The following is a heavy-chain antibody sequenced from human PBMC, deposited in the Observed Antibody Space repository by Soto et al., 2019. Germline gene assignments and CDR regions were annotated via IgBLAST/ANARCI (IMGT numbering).Heavy chain of an antibody. CDR2: ISYDGSNK. Sequence: QVQLVESGGGVVQPGRSLRLSCAASGFTFSSYGMHWVRQAPGKGLEWVAVISYDGSNKYYADSVKGRFTISRDNSKNTLYLQMNSLRAEDTAVYYCAKDREWLVRYFDYWGQGTLVTVSS. D-gene: IGHD6-19*01. V-gene: IGHV3-30*18. J-gene: IGHJ4*02. CDR1: GFTFSSYG. CDR3: AKDREWLVRYFDY.